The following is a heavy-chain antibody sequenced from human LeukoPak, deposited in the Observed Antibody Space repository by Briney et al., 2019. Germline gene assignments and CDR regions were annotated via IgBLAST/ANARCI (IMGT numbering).Heavy chain of an antibody. CDR3: ARDHEVGDGRFDY. J-gene: IGHJ4*02. D-gene: IGHD2-21*01. CDR1: GGTFSSYA. V-gene: IGHV1-69*13. Sequence: SVKVSCKASGGTFSSYAISWVRQAPGQGLEWMGGIIPIFGTANYAQKFQGRVTITADESTSTAYMELSSLRSEDTAVYYCARDHEVGDGRFDYWGQGTLVTVSS. CDR2: IIPIFGTA.